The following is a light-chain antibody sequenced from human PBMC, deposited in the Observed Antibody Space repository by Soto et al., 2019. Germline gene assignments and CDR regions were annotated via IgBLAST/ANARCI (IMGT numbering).Light chain of an antibody. V-gene: IGKV4-1*01. CDR3: QEYYSTPWT. Sequence: DIVMTQSPDSLAVSLGERATINCKSSQSVLYSSNNKNYLAWYQQKPGQPPKLLIYWASTRDSGVPDRFSGSGSGSAFTLTSSSLQAEDVAVYYCQEYYSTPWTFGQGTKVEIK. J-gene: IGKJ1*01. CDR2: WAS. CDR1: QSVLYSSNNKNY.